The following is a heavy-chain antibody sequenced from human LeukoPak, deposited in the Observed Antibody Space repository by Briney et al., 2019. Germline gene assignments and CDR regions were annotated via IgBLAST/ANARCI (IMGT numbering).Heavy chain of an antibody. CDR3: ARATKSYCSSTSCPKEWFDS. J-gene: IGHJ5*01. V-gene: IGHV1-69*02. D-gene: IGHD2-2*01. CDR1: GGTFSSYT. Sequence: SVKVSCKASGGTFSSYTISWVRQAPGQGLEWMGRIIPILGIANYAQKFQGRVTITADKSTSTAYMELSSLRSEDTAVYYCARATKSYCSSTSCPKEWFDSWGQGTLVTVSS. CDR2: IIPILGIA.